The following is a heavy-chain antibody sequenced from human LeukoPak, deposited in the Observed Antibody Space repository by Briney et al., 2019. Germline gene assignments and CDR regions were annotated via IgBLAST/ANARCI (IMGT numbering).Heavy chain of an antibody. V-gene: IGHV4-59*01. Sequence: SETLSLTCTVSGGSISRFYWSWIRQPPGKGLEWIGYISYSGSTDYNPSLKSRVTISLDTSKTHFTLRLTSVTAADTAVYYCARVGIPDSFDIWGQGTRVTVSS. CDR3: ARVGIPDSFDI. CDR2: ISYSGST. D-gene: IGHD2-21*01. CDR1: GGSISRFY. J-gene: IGHJ3*02.